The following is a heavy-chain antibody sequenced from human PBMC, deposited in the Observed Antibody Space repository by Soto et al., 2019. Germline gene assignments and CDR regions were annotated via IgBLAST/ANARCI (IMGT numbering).Heavy chain of an antibody. D-gene: IGHD3-10*01. CDR2: ISSSSSYI. CDR1: GFTFSSYS. V-gene: IGHV3-21*01. CDR3: ARVLVQVGGQVYFDY. Sequence: EVQLVESGGGLVKPGGSLRLSCAASGFTFSSYSMTWVRQPPGKGLEWVSSISSSSSYIYYADSVKGRFTISRDNAKNSLYLQMNSLRAEDTAVYYCARVLVQVGGQVYFDYWGQGTLVTVSS. J-gene: IGHJ4*02.